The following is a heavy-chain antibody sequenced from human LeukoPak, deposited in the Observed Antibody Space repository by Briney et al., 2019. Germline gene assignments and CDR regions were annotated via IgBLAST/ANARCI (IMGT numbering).Heavy chain of an antibody. J-gene: IGHJ4*02. CDR1: GYTFTNHG. V-gene: IGHV1-2*06. Sequence: ASVMVSCKTSGYTFTNHGISWVRQAPGQGLEWMGHINPNNGGANYAQKFQGTVTMTRDTSINTAYMELSRLRYDDTAVYYCARDRLAAAGSGGWGQGTLVIVSS. CDR3: ARDRLAAAGSGG. CDR2: INPNNGGA. D-gene: IGHD6-13*01.